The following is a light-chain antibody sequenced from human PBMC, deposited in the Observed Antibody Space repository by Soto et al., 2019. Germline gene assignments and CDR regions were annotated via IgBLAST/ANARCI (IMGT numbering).Light chain of an antibody. J-gene: IGKJ4*01. CDR1: QSLLHRNGYSY. CDR2: LAS. Sequence: DIVMAQSPLSLSVTPGEPASISCTSSQSLLHRNGYSYLDWYLQKPGQSPQLLIYLASTRASGVPDRFSGSGSGTDFLLKISRVEAEDVGVYYCMQARQSPITFGGGTKVEIK. V-gene: IGKV2-28*01. CDR3: MQARQSPIT.